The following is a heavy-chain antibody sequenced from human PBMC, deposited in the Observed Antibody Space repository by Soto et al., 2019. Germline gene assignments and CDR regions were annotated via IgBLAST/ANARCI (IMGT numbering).Heavy chain of an antibody. CDR3: AREITIFGVVTAGMDV. J-gene: IGHJ6*02. D-gene: IGHD3-3*01. CDR2: MNPNSGNT. CDR1: GYTFTSYG. V-gene: IGHV1-8*01. Sequence: ASVKVSCKASGYTFTSYGINWVRQATGQGLEWMGWMNPNSGNTGYAQKFQGRVTMTRNTSISTAYMELSSLRSEDTAVYYCAREITIFGVVTAGMDVWGQGTTVTVSS.